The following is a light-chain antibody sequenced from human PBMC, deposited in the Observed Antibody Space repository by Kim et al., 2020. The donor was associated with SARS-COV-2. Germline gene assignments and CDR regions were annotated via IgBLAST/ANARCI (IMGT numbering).Light chain of an antibody. CDR1: TGTVTSGHD. CDR2: DTN. J-gene: IGLJ3*02. Sequence: PGGTATLTCESSTGTVTSGHDPYWFQQRPGQTPRTLIYDTNCKHAWTPGRFAGTLLGGKAALTLSGAQADDEADYYCLLSTGGVRVFGGGTQLTVL. CDR3: LLSTGGVRV. V-gene: IGLV7-46*01.